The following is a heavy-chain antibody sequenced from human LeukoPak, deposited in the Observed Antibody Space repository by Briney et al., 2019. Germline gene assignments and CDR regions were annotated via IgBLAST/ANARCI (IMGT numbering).Heavy chain of an antibody. V-gene: IGHV4-34*01. D-gene: IGHD6-13*01. CDR3: ARGGIGSSSWYALLRY. J-gene: IGHJ4*02. Sequence: RASETLSLTCAVYGGSFSGYYWSWIRQPPGKGLEWIGEINHSGSTNYNPSLKSRVTISVDTSKNQFSLKLSSVTAADTAVYYCARGGIGSSSWYALLRYWGQGTLVTVSS. CDR1: GGSFSGYY. CDR2: INHSGST.